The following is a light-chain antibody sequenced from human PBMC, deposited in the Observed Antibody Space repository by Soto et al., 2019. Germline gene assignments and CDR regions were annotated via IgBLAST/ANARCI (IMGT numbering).Light chain of an antibody. CDR1: SSNIGSNY. Sequence: QAVVTQPPSASGTPGQRVTISCSGSSSNIGSNYVYWYQQLPGTAPELLIYRNNHRPSGVPDRFSGSKSGTSASLAISGLRSEDEADYYCAAWDDSLSGRVFGGGTQLTVL. CDR2: RNN. V-gene: IGLV1-47*01. CDR3: AAWDDSLSGRV. J-gene: IGLJ3*02.